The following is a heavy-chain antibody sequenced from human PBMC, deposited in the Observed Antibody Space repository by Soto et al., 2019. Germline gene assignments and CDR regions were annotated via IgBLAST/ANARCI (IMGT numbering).Heavy chain of an antibody. D-gene: IGHD3-10*01. Sequence: QVQLVQSGAEVKKPGSSVKVSCKASGGTFSSYAISWVRQAPGQGLEWMGGIIPIFGTANYAQKFQGRVTRTADEYTSTAYSELSSLRPEDTAVYYCARDPYGSGSYHTLAYWGQGTLVTVSS. V-gene: IGHV1-69*12. CDR2: IIPIFGTA. CDR1: GGTFSSYA. J-gene: IGHJ4*02. CDR3: ARDPYGSGSYHTLAY.